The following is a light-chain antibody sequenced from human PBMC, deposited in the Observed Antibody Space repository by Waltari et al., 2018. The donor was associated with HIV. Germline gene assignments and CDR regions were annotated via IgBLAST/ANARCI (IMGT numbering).Light chain of an antibody. J-gene: IGKJ1*01. V-gene: IGKV3-20*01. CDR2: GAS. Sequence: EIVLTQSPGTLSLSPGERATLSCRASQSVSSSSLAWYQQKPGQAPRLLIYGASSRATGIPDRFSGSGSGTDFTLTISRLEPEDLAVYYCQQYGSSSGTFGQGTKVEIK. CDR3: QQYGSSSGT. CDR1: QSVSSSS.